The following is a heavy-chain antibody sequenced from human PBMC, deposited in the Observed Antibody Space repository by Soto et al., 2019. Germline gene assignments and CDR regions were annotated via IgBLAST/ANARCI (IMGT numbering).Heavy chain of an antibody. CDR3: AVDWGSYRPFDY. Sequence: ASVKVSCKASGYTFTSYGISWVRQAPGQGLEWVGWISAYNGNTNYAQKLQGRVTMTTDTSTSTAYMELRSLRSDDTAVYYCAVDWGSYRPFDYWGQGTLVTVSS. D-gene: IGHD3-16*02. V-gene: IGHV1-18*01. CDR1: GYTFTSYG. J-gene: IGHJ4*02. CDR2: ISAYNGNT.